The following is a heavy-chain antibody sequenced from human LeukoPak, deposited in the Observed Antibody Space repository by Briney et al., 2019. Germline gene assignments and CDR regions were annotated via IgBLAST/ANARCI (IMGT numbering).Heavy chain of an antibody. Sequence: ASVKVSCKVSGYTLTELSMHWVRQAPGKGLEWMGWISAYNGNTNYAQKLQGRVTMTTDTSTSTAYMELRSLRSDDTAVYYCARFGGVTTPLFDYWGQGTLVTVSS. V-gene: IGHV1-18*01. D-gene: IGHD3-16*01. CDR2: ISAYNGNT. CDR1: GYTLTELS. CDR3: ARFGGVTTPLFDY. J-gene: IGHJ4*02.